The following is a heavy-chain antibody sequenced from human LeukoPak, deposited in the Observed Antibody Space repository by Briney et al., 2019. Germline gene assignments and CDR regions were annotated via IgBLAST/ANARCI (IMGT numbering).Heavy chain of an antibody. CDR3: ARGSAVVTRVYDY. Sequence: SQTLSLTCTVSGGSISSGGYYWSWIRQHSGKGLEWIRYIYYSGSTYYNPSLKSRVTISVDTSKNQFSLKLSSVTAADTAVYYCARGSAVVTRVYDYWGQGTLVTVSS. CDR1: GGSISSGGYY. J-gene: IGHJ4*02. V-gene: IGHV4-31*03. CDR2: IYYSGST. D-gene: IGHD4-23*01.